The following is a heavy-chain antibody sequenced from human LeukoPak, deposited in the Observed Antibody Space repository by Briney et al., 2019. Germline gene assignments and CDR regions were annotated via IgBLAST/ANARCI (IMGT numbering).Heavy chain of an antibody. CDR2: IYYSGST. CDR1: GGSISSGGYY. V-gene: IGHV4-31*03. D-gene: IGHD3-22*01. CDR3: ARVDSSGYYDFDY. Sequence: YPSETLSLTCTVSGGSISSGGYYWSWIRQHPGKGLEWIGYIYYSGSTYYNPSLKSRVTISVDTSKNQFSLKLSSVTAADTAVYYCARVDSSGYYDFDYWGQGTLVTVSS. J-gene: IGHJ4*02.